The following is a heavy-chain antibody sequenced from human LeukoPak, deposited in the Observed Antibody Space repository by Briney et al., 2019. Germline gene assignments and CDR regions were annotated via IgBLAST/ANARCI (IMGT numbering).Heavy chain of an antibody. J-gene: IGHJ6*03. D-gene: IGHD3-16*02. CDR1: GGSISSYF. V-gene: IGHV4-59*08. CDR3: ARHIGGGIEDMDV. Sequence: SETLSLTCSVSGGSISSYFWTWIRQPPGTGLEWIGYIYVTGTRYNPYLQSRVTISVDRSRNQFFLKMTSVTAADTAVYYCARHIGGGIEDMDVWGRGTKVTVSS. CDR2: IYVTGT.